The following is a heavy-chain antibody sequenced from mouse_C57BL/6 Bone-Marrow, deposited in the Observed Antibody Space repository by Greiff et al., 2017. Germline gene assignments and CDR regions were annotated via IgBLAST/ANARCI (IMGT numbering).Heavy chain of an antibody. J-gene: IGHJ1*03. CDR3: ARRDYGSPWYFEV. CDR1: GYTFTSYW. V-gene: IGHV1-52*01. D-gene: IGHD1-1*01. CDR2: IDPSDSET. Sequence: QVQLKQPGAELVRPGSSVKLSCKASGYTFTSYWMHWVKQRPIQGLEWIGNIDPSDSETHYNQKFKDKATLTVDKSSSTAYMQLSSLTSEDSAVYYCARRDYGSPWYFEVWGTGTTVTVSS.